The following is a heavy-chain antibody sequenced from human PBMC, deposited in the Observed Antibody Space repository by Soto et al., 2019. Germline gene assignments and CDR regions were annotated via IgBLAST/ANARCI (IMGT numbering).Heavy chain of an antibody. D-gene: IGHD2-2*01. Sequence: SETLSLTCTVSGGSISSYYWSWIRQPPGKGLEWIGYIYYSGSTNYNPSLKSRVTISVDTSKNQFSLKLSSVTAADTAVYYCARDRGFYCISTSCKNYYYYGLAVWAQGTTVPVSS. J-gene: IGHJ6*02. V-gene: IGHV4-59*01. CDR3: ARDRGFYCISTSCKNYYYYGLAV. CDR1: GGSISSYY. CDR2: IYYSGST.